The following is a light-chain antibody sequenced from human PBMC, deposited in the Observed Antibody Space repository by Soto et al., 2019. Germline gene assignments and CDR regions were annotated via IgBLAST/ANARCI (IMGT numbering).Light chain of an antibody. V-gene: IGKV3-20*01. CDR3: QQYGRTSWT. CDR2: GAS. CDR1: QSVSTNF. Sequence: EIVLTQSPGTLSLSPGEGATLSCRASQSVSTNFFAWYQQKPGQAPRLLIYGASTRATGIPDRFSGSGSGTDFTLTISRREPEDFEVYYCQQYGRTSWTFGQGTTV. J-gene: IGKJ1*01.